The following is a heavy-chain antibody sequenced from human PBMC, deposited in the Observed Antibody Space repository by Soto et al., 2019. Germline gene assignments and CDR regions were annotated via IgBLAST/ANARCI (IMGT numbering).Heavy chain of an antibody. V-gene: IGHV3-74*01. Sequence: GGSLRLSCAASGFTFSSYWMHWVRQAPGKGLVWVSRINSDGSSTSYADSVKGRFTISRDNAKNTLYLQMNSLRAEDTAVYYCARRPYSSSSITYYYYGMDVWGQGTTVTVSS. CDR1: GFTFSSYW. J-gene: IGHJ6*02. CDR3: ARRPYSSSSITYYYYGMDV. CDR2: INSDGSST. D-gene: IGHD6-6*01.